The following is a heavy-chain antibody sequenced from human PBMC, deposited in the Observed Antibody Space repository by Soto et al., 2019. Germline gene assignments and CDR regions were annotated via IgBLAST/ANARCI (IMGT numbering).Heavy chain of an antibody. J-gene: IGHJ6*02. V-gene: IGHV3-30*18. Sequence: GGSLRVWCGAAGLKCISYGGRWVRKNTGKGLEWVAVISYDGSNKYYADSVKGRFTISRDNSKNTLYLQMNSLRAEDTAVYYCAKEMFQADGYNYLATFGLDVWGQGTTVTVSS. CDR3: AKEMFQADGYNYLATFGLDV. CDR2: ISYDGSNK. D-gene: IGHD5-12*01. CDR1: GLKCISYG.